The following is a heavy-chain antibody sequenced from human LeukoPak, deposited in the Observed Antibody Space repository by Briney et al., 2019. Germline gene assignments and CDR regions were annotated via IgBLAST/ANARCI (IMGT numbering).Heavy chain of an antibody. CDR2: FDPEDGET. Sequence: ASVKVSCKVSGYTLTELSMHWVRQAPGKGLEWMGGFDPEDGETIYAQKFQGRVTMTEDTSTDTAYMELSSLRSEDTAVYYCATAAVDGSGSYHGLDYWGQGTLVTVSS. J-gene: IGHJ4*02. V-gene: IGHV1-24*01. D-gene: IGHD3-10*01. CDR3: ATAAVDGSGSYHGLDY. CDR1: GYTLTELS.